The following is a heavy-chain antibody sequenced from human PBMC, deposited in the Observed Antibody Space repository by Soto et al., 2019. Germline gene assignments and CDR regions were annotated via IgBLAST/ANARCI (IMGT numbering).Heavy chain of an antibody. CDR3: AGGLGYDFWSGYYTDYYYYGMDV. CDR2: ISSSSSTI. D-gene: IGHD3-3*01. CDR1: GFTFSSYS. J-gene: IGHJ6*02. Sequence: PAGSLKLSCAASGFTFSSYSMNWVRQSPGKGLEWVSYISSSSSTIYYADSVKGRFTISRDNAKNSLYLQMNSLRDEDTAVYYCAGGLGYDFWSGYYTDYYYYGMDVWGQGTTVTVSS. V-gene: IGHV3-48*02.